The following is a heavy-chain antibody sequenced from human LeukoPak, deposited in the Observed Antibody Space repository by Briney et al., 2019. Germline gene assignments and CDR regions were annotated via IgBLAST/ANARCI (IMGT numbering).Heavy chain of an antibody. V-gene: IGHV3-7*05. D-gene: IGHD6-6*01. CDR1: GFAFSSYW. CDR2: IQQGGSEK. Sequence: GGSLRLSCAASGFAFSSYWMSWVRQAPGKGLDWVANIQQGGSEKYYGDSVKGRFTISRDNAKNSLFLQMNSLRAEDTAVYYCARCHSSSSGDYWGQGTLVTVSS. J-gene: IGHJ4*02. CDR3: ARCHSSSSGDY.